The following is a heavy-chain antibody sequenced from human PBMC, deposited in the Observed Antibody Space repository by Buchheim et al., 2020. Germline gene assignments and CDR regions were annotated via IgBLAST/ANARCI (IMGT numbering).Heavy chain of an antibody. D-gene: IGHD5-24*01. V-gene: IGHV1-3*01. Sequence: QVQLVQSGAEVKKPGASVKVSCKASGYTFTTYAIHWVRQAPGQRLEWMGWINAGNGFTNYSQKFQGRVSLTRDTSANTAYMELSSLRSEDTAVYYCARGSGGMATILLALYGMDVWGQGTT. CDR1: GYTFTTYA. J-gene: IGHJ6*02. CDR2: INAGNGFT. CDR3: ARGSGGMATILLALYGMDV.